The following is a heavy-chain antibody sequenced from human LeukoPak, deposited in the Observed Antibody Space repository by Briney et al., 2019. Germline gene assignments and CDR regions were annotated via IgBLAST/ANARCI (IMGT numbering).Heavy chain of an antibody. Sequence: SETLSLTCTVSGYSISSGYYWGWIRQPPGKGLEWIGSIYHSGSTYYNPSLKSRVTISVDTSKNQFSLKLSSVTAADTAVYYCARWDGCKSGDYWGQGTLVTVSS. D-gene: IGHD5-24*01. CDR2: IYHSGST. V-gene: IGHV4-38-2*02. CDR3: ARWDGCKSGDY. J-gene: IGHJ4*02. CDR1: GYSISSGYY.